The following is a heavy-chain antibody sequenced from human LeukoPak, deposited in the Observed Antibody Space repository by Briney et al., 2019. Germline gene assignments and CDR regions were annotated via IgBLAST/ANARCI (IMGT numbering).Heavy chain of an antibody. CDR3: AREHSYGYRDAFDI. CDR2: ISSGGNTK. D-gene: IGHD5-18*01. V-gene: IGHV3-48*03. Sequence: GGSLRLSCAASGFTFSTYEMNWVRQAPGKGLEWVSYISSGGNTKYHADSVRGRFTLSRDNAKNSLYLQMNSLRVEDTGAYYCAREHSYGYRDAFDIWGQGTMVTVSS. CDR1: GFTFSTYE. J-gene: IGHJ3*02.